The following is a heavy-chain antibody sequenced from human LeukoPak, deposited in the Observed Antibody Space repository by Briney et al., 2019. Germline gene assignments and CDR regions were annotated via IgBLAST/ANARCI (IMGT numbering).Heavy chain of an antibody. CDR3: ARDAPENYYDSSGYHY. CDR2: IHPNSGVT. Sequence: ASVKVSCKASGYTFTGYHVHWVRQAPGQGLEWVGRIHPNSGVTNYAQKFQGRVTMTTDTSTSTAYMELRSLRSDDTAVYYCARDAPENYYDSSGYHYWGQGTLVTVSS. J-gene: IGHJ4*02. CDR1: GYTFTGYH. D-gene: IGHD3-22*01. V-gene: IGHV1-2*06.